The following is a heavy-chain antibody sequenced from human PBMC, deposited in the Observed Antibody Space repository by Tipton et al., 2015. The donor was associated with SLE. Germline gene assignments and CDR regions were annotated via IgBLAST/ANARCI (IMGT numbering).Heavy chain of an antibody. D-gene: IGHD1-1*01. CDR2: INPSGGST. J-gene: IGHJ4*02. V-gene: IGHV1-46*01. CDR1: GYTFTSYY. Sequence: QLVQSGAEVKKPGASVKVSCKASGYTFTSYYMHWVRQAPGQGLEWMGIINPSGGSTSYAQKFQGRVTMTRDTSTSTVYMELSRLRSDDTAVYYCARSTGLHFDYWGQGTLVTVSS. CDR3: ARSTGLHFDY.